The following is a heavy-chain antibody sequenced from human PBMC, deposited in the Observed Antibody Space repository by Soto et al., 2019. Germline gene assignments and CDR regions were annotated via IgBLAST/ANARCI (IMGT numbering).Heavy chain of an antibody. J-gene: IGHJ5*02. Sequence: GALRLSCAASVFTFRSLTMNWVRQAPGKGLEWVSTISSNSAYIYYTDALRGRFTISRDNAKNSLHLQMNSLRAEDTAVYYCTRDASRDSSARGWFDPWGPGTLVTV. D-gene: IGHD6-13*01. CDR3: TRDASRDSSARGWFDP. V-gene: IGHV3-21*01. CDR1: VFTFRSLT. CDR2: ISSNSAYI.